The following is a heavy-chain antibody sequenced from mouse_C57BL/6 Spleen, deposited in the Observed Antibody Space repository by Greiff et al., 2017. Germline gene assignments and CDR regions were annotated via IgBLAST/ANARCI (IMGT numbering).Heavy chain of an antibody. CDR2: ISPYNGGT. D-gene: IGHD4-1*01. J-gene: IGHJ4*01. Sequence: EVQLQQSGPVLVKPGASLKMSCTASGYTFTDYYMNWVQQSPGKSLEWIGVISPYNGGTSSNQNFKGKATLTVDKSSSTAYMELNSLTSEDAAVYYCARTGPYYAMDYWGQGTSVTVSS. V-gene: IGHV1-19*01. CDR3: ARTGPYYAMDY. CDR1: GYTFTDYY.